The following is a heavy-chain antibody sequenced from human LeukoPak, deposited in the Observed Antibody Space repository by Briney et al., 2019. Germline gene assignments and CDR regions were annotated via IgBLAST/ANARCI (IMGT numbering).Heavy chain of an antibody. CDR2: ISYIGST. D-gene: IGHD4-17*01. V-gene: IGHV4-59*11. J-gene: IGHJ3*02. CDR3: ARDPTTVTKGLDI. Sequence: PSDTLSLTCTVSGGSMSSHYWSWIRQPPGKGLEWIGYISYIGSTNYNPSLKSRVTISIDTSKNQFSLKLSSVTAADTAVYYCARDPTTVTKGLDIWGQGTMVTVSS. CDR1: GGSMSSHY.